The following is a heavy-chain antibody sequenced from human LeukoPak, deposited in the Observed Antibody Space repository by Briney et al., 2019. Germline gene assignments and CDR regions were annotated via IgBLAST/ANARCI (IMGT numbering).Heavy chain of an antibody. CDR1: GFTFSSYG. CDR3: AKGFPYDFWSAFDY. Sequence: GGSLRLSCAASGFTFSSYGMHWVRQAPGKGLEWVAVISYDGSNKYYADSVKGRFTISRDNSKNTLYLQMNSLRAEDTAVYYCAKGFPYDFWSAFDYWGQGTLVTVSS. V-gene: IGHV3-30*18. J-gene: IGHJ4*02. CDR2: ISYDGSNK. D-gene: IGHD3-3*01.